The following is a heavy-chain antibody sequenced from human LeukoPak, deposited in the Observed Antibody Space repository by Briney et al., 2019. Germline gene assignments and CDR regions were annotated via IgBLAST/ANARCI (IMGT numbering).Heavy chain of an antibody. CDR2: ISGSGGST. CDR3: AKGPEWELLRFYFDY. CDR1: GFTFSSYA. Sequence: GGSLRLSCAASGFTFSSYAMSWVRQAPGKGLEWVSAISGSGGSTYYADSVKGRFTISRDNSKNTLYLQMNSLRAEDTAVYYCAKGPEWELLRFYFDYWGQGTLVTVSS. J-gene: IGHJ4*02. D-gene: IGHD1-26*01. V-gene: IGHV3-23*01.